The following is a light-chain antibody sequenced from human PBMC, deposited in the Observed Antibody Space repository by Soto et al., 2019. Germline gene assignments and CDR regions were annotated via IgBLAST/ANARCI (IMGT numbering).Light chain of an antibody. CDR2: EVS. J-gene: IGLJ3*02. V-gene: IGLV2-14*01. CDR1: SSDVGGYNY. CDR3: ASYTVGSTLVV. Sequence: QSALTQPASVSGSPGQSITISCTGTSSDVGGYNYVSWYQQYPGKAPRLMIYEVSNRPSGVSNRFSGSKSGNTASLTISGLHADDEGDYYCASYTVGSTLVVFGGGTKLTVL.